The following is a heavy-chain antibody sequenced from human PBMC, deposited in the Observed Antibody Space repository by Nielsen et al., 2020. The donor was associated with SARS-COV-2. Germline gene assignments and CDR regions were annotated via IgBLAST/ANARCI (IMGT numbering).Heavy chain of an antibody. CDR3: ARDPGVAVGEDGFDT. D-gene: IGHD6-19*01. V-gene: IGHV3-48*03. J-gene: IGHJ3*02. CDR2: ISNSGSVI. Sequence: GESLKISCAASGFTFRNHEMNWVRQIPGKGLEWVSYISNSGSVISYADSLKSRFTISRDNAQNSLYLQMNSLRVEDTGIYYCARDPGVAVGEDGFDTWVQGTMVTVSS. CDR1: GFTFRNHE.